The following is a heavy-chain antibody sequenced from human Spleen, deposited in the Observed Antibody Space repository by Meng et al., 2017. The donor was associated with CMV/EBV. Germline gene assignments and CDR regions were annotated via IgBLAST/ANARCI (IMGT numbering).Heavy chain of an antibody. CDR2: IYHSGST. Sequence: GVLRLSCAVSGGSISSSNWWSWVRQPPGKGLEWIGEIYHSGSTNYNPSLKSRATISVDKSKNQFSLKLSSVTAADTAVYYCAREGVDTAMVNVYYYYGMDVWGQGTTVTVSS. V-gene: IGHV4-4*02. J-gene: IGHJ6*02. CDR1: GGSISSSNW. D-gene: IGHD5-18*01. CDR3: AREGVDTAMVNVYYYYGMDV.